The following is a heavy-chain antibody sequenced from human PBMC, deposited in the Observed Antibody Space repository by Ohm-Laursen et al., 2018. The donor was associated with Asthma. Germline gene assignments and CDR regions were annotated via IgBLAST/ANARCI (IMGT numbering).Heavy chain of an antibody. D-gene: IGHD5-18*01. Sequence: SLRLFCAATGFTFSSYAMSWVRQAPGKGLEWVSGISSSGGSTYYADDVKGRFTISRDNSKNTLYLQMNSLRAEDTALYYCAKDRGFNYGYGMDVWGQGTTVTVSS. J-gene: IGHJ6*02. CDR3: AKDRGFNYGYGMDV. CDR1: GFTFSSYA. V-gene: IGHV3-23*01. CDR2: ISSSGGST.